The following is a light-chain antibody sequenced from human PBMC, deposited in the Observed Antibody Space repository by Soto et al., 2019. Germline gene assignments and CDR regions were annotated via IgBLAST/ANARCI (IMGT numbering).Light chain of an antibody. CDR3: HQNANSRT. V-gene: IGKV3-20*01. CDR1: QSVTSKY. Sequence: EIVLTQSPGTLSLSPGERATLSCRASQSVTSKYVACYQQTPNEAPRLLYFGASRRAAGIPDIFSGRGSGTDFTLTISILEPEYFAVYFCHQNANSRTFGGGTKVDI. CDR2: GAS. J-gene: IGKJ4*01.